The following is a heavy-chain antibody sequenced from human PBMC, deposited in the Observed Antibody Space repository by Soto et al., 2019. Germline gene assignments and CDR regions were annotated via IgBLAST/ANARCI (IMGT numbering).Heavy chain of an antibody. V-gene: IGHV4-31*03. J-gene: IGHJ4*02. CDR3: ARGDKSMITFGGVIVPDY. CDR1: GGSISSGGYY. D-gene: IGHD3-16*02. Sequence: QVQLQESGPGLVKPSQTLSLTCTVSGGSISSGGYYWSWIRQHPGKGLEWIGYIYYSGSTYYNPSLKSRVTISVDTSKNQFSLKLSSVTAADTAVYYCARGDKSMITFGGVIVPDYWGQGTLVTVSS. CDR2: IYYSGST.